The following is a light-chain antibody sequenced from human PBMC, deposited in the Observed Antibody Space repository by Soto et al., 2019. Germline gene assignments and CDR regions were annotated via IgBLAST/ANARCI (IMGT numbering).Light chain of an antibody. J-gene: IGKJ1*01. CDR1: QTISSW. V-gene: IGKV1-5*03. CDR2: KAS. Sequence: DVQMTQYPSTLSGSVGDRVTITCRASQTISSWLAWYQQKPGKAPKLLIYKASTLKSGVPSRFRGSGSGTEFPITISSLQPDDFATYYCQHYNSYSEAFGQGTKVDIK. CDR3: QHYNSYSEA.